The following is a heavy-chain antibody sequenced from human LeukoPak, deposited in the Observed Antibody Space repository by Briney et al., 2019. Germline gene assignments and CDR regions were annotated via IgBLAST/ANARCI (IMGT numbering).Heavy chain of an antibody. V-gene: IGHV4-30-2*01. Sequence: SQTLSLTCTVSGGSISSGGYYWSWIRQPPGKGLEWIGEINHSGSTNYNPSLKSRVTISVDTSKNRFSLKLSSVTAADTAVYYCARTYSSSSLHWFDPWGQGTLVTVSS. D-gene: IGHD6-6*01. CDR1: GGSISSGGYY. J-gene: IGHJ5*02. CDR2: INHSGST. CDR3: ARTYSSSSLHWFDP.